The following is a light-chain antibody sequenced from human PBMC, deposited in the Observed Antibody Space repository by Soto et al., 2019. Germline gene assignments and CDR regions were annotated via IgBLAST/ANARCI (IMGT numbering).Light chain of an antibody. V-gene: IGKV1-6*01. CDR2: GAY. CDR3: LHDYGYPWT. CDR1: QDVRNY. Sequence: IKMAQTTCFQFACVGVRETITCRASQDVRNYVGWYQQTPGKAPKLLIDGAYSLQSGVPSRFSGSGSGADFTLTISSLQPEDFAPYFCLHDYGYPWTFGRGTKVGIK. J-gene: IGKJ1*01.